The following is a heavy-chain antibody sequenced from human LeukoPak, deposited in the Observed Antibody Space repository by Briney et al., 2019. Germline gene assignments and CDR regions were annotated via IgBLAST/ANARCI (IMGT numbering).Heavy chain of an antibody. CDR2: IWYDGSKK. CDR1: GFTFSSYG. V-gene: IGHV3-33*07. CDR3: ARGPSSNWSGLDF. J-gene: IGHJ4*02. Sequence: GGSLRLSCVASGFTFSSYGMYWLRQAPGIGLEWVAVIWYDGSKKYYADSVKGRFTVSRDNAKNTLYLQVNNLRAEDTAVYYCARGPSSNWSGLDFWGQGTLLTVSS. D-gene: IGHD6-13*01.